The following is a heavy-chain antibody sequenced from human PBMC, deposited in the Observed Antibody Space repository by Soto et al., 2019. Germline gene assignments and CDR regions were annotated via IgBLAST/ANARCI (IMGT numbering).Heavy chain of an antibody. CDR2: MNPNSGNT. Sequence: SVKVSCKASGYTFTSYDINWVRQATGQGLEWMGWMNPNSGNTGYAQKFQGRVTMTRNTSISTAYMELSSLRSEDTAVYYCARGQAQVGYYYYCDMDVWGKGTTVTVSS. CDR1: GYTFTSYD. J-gene: IGHJ6*03. V-gene: IGHV1-8*01. CDR3: ARGQAQVGYYYYCDMDV.